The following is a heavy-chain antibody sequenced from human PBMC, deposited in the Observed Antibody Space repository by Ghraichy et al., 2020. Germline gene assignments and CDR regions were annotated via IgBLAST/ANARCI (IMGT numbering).Heavy chain of an antibody. CDR2: IHYSGTT. D-gene: IGHD5-24*01. Sequence: SETLSLTCVVSGGFITNYYWSWIRQTPGQGLEWIGFIHYSGTTQYNPFFKSRVTFSVDTSKNQFSLKLSSVTAADTAVYYCARDTEEKATPYWYFDLWGRGTLVTVSS. V-gene: IGHV4-59*01. CDR1: GGFITNYY. CDR3: ARDTEEKATPYWYFDL. J-gene: IGHJ2*01.